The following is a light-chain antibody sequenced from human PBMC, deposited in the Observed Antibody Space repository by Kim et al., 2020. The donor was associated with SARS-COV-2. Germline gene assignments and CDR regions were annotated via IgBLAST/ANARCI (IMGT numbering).Light chain of an antibody. CDR2: DVN. CDR3: CSFTRRNTFH. V-gene: IGLV2-14*04. Sequence: YDYVSWYQQDPGNAPKLIIYDVNRRPLGISNRFSGSKSGNTASLTISGLQAEDESDYYCCSFTRRNTFHFGGGTQLTVL. CDR1: YDY. J-gene: IGLJ2*01.